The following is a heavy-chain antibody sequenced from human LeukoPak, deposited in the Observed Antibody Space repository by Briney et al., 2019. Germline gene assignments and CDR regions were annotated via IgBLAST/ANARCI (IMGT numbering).Heavy chain of an antibody. J-gene: IGHJ5*02. CDR2: IRSDGSNK. D-gene: IGHD3-22*01. Sequence: QLGGSLRLSCAASGFTFSSYAMHWVRQAPGKGLEWVAFIRSDGSNKSYADSVKGRFTISRDNSKNTLYLQMNSLRAEDTAVYYCARESGYYYDSSGSWGQGTLVTVSS. V-gene: IGHV3-30*02. CDR1: GFTFSSYA. CDR3: ARESGYYYDSSGS.